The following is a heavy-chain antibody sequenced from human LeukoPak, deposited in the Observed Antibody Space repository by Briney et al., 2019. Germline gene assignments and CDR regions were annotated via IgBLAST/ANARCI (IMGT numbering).Heavy chain of an antibody. Sequence: SETLSLTCTVSGGSISSSSYYWGWIRQPPGKGLEWIGSIYYSGSTYYNPSLKSRVTISVDTSKNQFSLKLSSVTAADTAVYYCARVYSRGFIAAARGGVDPWGQGTLVTVSS. CDR1: GGSISSSSYY. D-gene: IGHD6-13*01. CDR3: ARVYSRGFIAAARGGVDP. V-gene: IGHV4-39*07. CDR2: IYYSGST. J-gene: IGHJ5*02.